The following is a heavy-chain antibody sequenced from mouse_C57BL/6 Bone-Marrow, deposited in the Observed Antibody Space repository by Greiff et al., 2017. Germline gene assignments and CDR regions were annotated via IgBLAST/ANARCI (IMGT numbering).Heavy chain of an antibody. CDR3: ARYSSYWYFDV. CDR2: IHPNSGST. Sequence: QVQLQQPGAELVKPGASVKLSCKASGYTFTSYWMHWVKQRPGQGLEWIGMIHPNSGSTNYNEKFKSKATLTVDKSSSTAYMQLSSLTSEDSAVYDCARYSSYWYFDVWGTGTTVTVSS. CDR1: GYTFTSYW. V-gene: IGHV1-64*01. J-gene: IGHJ1*03. D-gene: IGHD1-1*01.